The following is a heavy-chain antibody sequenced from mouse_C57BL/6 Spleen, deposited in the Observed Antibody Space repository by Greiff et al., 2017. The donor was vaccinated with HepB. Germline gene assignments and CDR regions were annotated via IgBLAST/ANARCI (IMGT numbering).Heavy chain of an antibody. CDR3: ASPGSSRVYAMDY. V-gene: IGHV1-81*01. CDR2: IYPRSGNT. D-gene: IGHD1-1*01. J-gene: IGHJ4*01. CDR1: GYTFTSYG. Sequence: QVQLQQSGAELARPGASVKLSCKASGYTFTSYGISWVRQRTGQGLEWIGEIYPRSGNTYYNEKFKGKATLTADKSSSTAYMELRSLTSEDSAVYFCASPGSSRVYAMDYWGQGTSVTVSS.